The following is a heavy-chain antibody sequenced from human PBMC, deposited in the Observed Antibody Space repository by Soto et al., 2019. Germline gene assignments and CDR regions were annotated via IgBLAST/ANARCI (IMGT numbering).Heavy chain of an antibody. CDR1: GFTFSSYG. Sequence: GGSLRLSCAASGFTFSSYGMHWVRQAPGKGLEWVAVISYDGSNKYYADSVKGRFTISRDNSKNTLYLQMNSLRAEDTAVYYCAKEIDGSGSIYNAFDIWGQGTMVTVSS. CDR3: AKEIDGSGSIYNAFDI. D-gene: IGHD3-10*01. CDR2: ISYDGSNK. J-gene: IGHJ3*02. V-gene: IGHV3-30*18.